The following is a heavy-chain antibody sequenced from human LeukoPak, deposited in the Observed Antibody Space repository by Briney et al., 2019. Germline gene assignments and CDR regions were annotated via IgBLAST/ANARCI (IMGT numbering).Heavy chain of an antibody. J-gene: IGHJ4*02. Sequence: PGGSLRLSCAASGFTFSSYAMHWVRQAPGKGLEWVAVISYDGSNKYYADSVKGRFTISRDNSKNTLYLQMNSLRAEDTAVLTGYLWSLDYWGQGTLVTVSS. V-gene: IGHV3-30*04. D-gene: IGHD3-9*01. CDR3: YLWSLDY. CDR2: ISYDGSNK. CDR1: GFTFSSYA.